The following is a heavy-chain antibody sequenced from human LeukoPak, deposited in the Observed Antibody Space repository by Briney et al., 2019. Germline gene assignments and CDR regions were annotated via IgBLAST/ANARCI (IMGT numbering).Heavy chain of an antibody. CDR2: IYYSGST. CDR1: GGSISSGDYY. J-gene: IGHJ4*02. Sequence: SETLSLTCTVSGGSISSGDYYWSWIRQPPGKGLEWIGYIYYSGSTYYNPSLKSRVTISVDTSKNQFSLKLSSVTAADTAVYYCARVGKFNRRTTKAFDYWGQGTLVTVSS. CDR3: ARVGKFNRRTTKAFDY. D-gene: IGHD4-17*01. V-gene: IGHV4-30-4*01.